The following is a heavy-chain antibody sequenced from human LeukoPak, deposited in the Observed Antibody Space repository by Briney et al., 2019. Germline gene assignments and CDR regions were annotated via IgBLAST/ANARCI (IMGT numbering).Heavy chain of an antibody. CDR1: GFTFSSYS. D-gene: IGHD3-10*01. CDR2: ISSSSSYI. CDR3: ARAPYYYGSGSYCFGD. Sequence: GGSLRLSCAASGFTFSSYSMNWVRQAPGKGLEWVSSISSSSSYIYYADSVKGRFTISRDNAKNSLYLQMNSLRAEDTAVYYCARAPYYYGSGSYCFGDWGQGTLVTVSS. J-gene: IGHJ4*02. V-gene: IGHV3-21*01.